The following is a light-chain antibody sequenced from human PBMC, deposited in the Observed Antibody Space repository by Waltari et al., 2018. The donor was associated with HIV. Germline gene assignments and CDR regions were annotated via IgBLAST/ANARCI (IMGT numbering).Light chain of an antibody. CDR1: RSNIGAGYD. CDR2: GNS. J-gene: IGLJ3*02. CDR3: QSYDSSLSGWV. Sequence: QSVLTQPPSVSGAPGQRVTISCPGSRSNIGAGYDVHWYRQLPGTAPKLLIYGNSNRPSGVPDRFSGSKSGTSASLAITGLQAEDEADYYCQSYDSSLSGWVFGGGTKLTVL. V-gene: IGLV1-40*01.